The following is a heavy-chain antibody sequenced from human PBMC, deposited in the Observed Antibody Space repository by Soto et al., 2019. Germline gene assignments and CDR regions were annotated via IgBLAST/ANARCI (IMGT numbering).Heavy chain of an antibody. D-gene: IGHD6-6*01. Sequence: QLQLQESGPGLVKPSGTLSLTCGVSGGSISSSKWWTWVRQPPGKGPEWIGEIYHSGSTNYNPSLTSRLTISLDKSNNQFSLTLTSATAADTAVYYCASQDYSSSTDASFLVNGYFELWGRGILVTVSS. J-gene: IGHJ2*01. CDR1: GGSISSSKW. V-gene: IGHV4-4*02. CDR2: IYHSGST. CDR3: ASQDYSSSTDASFLVNGYFEL.